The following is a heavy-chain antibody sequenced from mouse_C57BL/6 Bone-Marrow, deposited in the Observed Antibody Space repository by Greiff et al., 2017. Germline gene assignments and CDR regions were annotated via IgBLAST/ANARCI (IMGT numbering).Heavy chain of an antibody. CDR2: INPNNGGT. J-gene: IGHJ2*01. CDR3: ASFYDYTFDY. Sequence: EVQLQQSGPELVKPGASVKMSCKASGYTFTDYNMHWVKQSHGKSLEWIGYINPNNGGTSYNQKFKGKATLTVNKSSSTAYMELRSLTSEDSAVYYCASFYDYTFDYWGKGTTFTVSS. V-gene: IGHV1-22*01. D-gene: IGHD2-4*01. CDR1: GYTFTDYN.